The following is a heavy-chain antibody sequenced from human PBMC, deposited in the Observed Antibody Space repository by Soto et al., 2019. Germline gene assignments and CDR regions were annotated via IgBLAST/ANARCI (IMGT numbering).Heavy chain of an antibody. Sequence: GGSLRLSCAASGFTFSSYGMHWVRQAPGKGLEWVAVISYDGSNKYYADSVKGRFTISRDNSKNTLYLQMNSLRAEDTAVYYCAKGGPSSGSLRPYYYYGMDVWGQGTTVTVSS. D-gene: IGHD3-10*01. V-gene: IGHV3-30*18. CDR3: AKGGPSSGSLRPYYYYGMDV. J-gene: IGHJ6*02. CDR1: GFTFSSYG. CDR2: ISYDGSNK.